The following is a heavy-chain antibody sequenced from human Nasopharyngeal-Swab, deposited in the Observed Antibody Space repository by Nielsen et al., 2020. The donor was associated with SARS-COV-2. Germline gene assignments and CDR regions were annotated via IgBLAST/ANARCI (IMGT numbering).Heavy chain of an antibody. CDR2: IKQDGSEK. D-gene: IGHD6-13*01. J-gene: IGHJ6*03. CDR3: AKTAGAADYYYYYYMDV. V-gene: IGHV3-7*01. Sequence: WIRQPPGKGLEWVANIKQDGSEKYYVDSVKGRFTISRDGAKNSLYLQMNSLRAEDTAVYYCAKTAGAADYYYYYYMDVWGKGTTVTVSS.